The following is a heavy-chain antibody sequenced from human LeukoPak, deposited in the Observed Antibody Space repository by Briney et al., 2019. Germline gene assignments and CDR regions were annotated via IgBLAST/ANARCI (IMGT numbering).Heavy chain of an antibody. V-gene: IGHV4-38-2*01. Sequence: SETLSLTCAVSGYSISSGYYWGWTRPPPGKGLDWIGSIYHSGSTYYNPSLKSRVTISVDTSKNQFSLKLSSVTAADTAVYYCARTVYGSGSYYFDYWGQGTLVTVSS. J-gene: IGHJ4*02. CDR2: IYHSGST. D-gene: IGHD3-10*01. CDR3: ARTVYGSGSYYFDY. CDR1: GYSISSGYY.